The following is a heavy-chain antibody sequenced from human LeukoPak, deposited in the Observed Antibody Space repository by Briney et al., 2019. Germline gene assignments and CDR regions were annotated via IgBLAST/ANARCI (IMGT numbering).Heavy chain of an antibody. Sequence: GGSLRLSCAVSGFTFSRYWMSWVRQAPGKGPEWVANINQEGSVKYYVDSVKGRFTISRDSATNSLYLQMNSLRAEDTAVYYCTRDSQDSYVYYMVVWGKGTTVTVSS. J-gene: IGHJ6*03. CDR2: INQEGSVK. CDR1: GFTFSRYW. V-gene: IGHV3-7*01. D-gene: IGHD3-10*02. CDR3: TRDSQDSYVYYMVV.